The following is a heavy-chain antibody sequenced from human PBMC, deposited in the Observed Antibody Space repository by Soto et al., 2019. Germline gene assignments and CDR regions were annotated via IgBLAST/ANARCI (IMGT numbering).Heavy chain of an antibody. CDR3: ASFLVLASRKTDLGY. CDR2: IYYSGTT. Sequence: PSETLSLTCTVSCASISSSDYYWGWVRQTPGKGLDWIGNIYYSGTTYYNPSLKSRVTIPVDTSKNQFSLKLNSVTAADTAGYYRASFLVLASRKTDLGYWGQGVLVTVSS. V-gene: IGHV4-39*01. CDR1: CASISSSDYY. J-gene: IGHJ4*02. D-gene: IGHD3-3*01.